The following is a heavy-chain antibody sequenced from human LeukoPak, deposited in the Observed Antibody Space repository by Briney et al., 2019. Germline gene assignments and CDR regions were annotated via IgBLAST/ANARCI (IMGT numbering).Heavy chain of an antibody. J-gene: IGHJ6*03. D-gene: IGHD2-15*01. Sequence: GASVKVSCKASGYTFTSYDINWVRQATGQGLEWMGWMNPNSGNTGYAQKFQGRVTMTTDTSTSTAYMELRSLRSDDTAVYYCARVGGGESGGYYMDVWGKGTTVTISS. CDR1: GYTFTSYD. CDR2: MNPNSGNT. V-gene: IGHV1-8*01. CDR3: ARVGGGESGGYYMDV.